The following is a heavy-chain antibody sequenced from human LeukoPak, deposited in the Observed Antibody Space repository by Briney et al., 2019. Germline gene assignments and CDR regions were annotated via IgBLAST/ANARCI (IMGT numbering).Heavy chain of an antibody. CDR1: GDSISNTNFF. Sequence: PSETLSLTCSVSGDSISNTNFFWGWIRQPPGKKLEWIGSDFYSGSTYYNPSLKSRVTISVDTSKNQFSMRLNSVTAADTAVYYCARGSLDTADAFDIWGQGTMVTVS. CDR2: DFYSGST. CDR3: ARGSLDTADAFDI. V-gene: IGHV4-39*07. D-gene: IGHD5-18*01. J-gene: IGHJ3*02.